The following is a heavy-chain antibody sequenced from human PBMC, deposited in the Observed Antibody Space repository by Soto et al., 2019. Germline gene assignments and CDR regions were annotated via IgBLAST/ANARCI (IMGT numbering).Heavy chain of an antibody. CDR3: ASSGASSSSWYYFDY. V-gene: IGHV5-51*01. Sequence: PGESLKISCKGSGYSFTSYWIGWVRQMPGKGLEWMGIIYPGDSDTRYSPSLQGQVTISADKSISTAYLQWSSLKASDTAMYYCASSGASSSSWYYFDYWGQGTLVTVSS. CDR1: GYSFTSYW. D-gene: IGHD6-13*01. J-gene: IGHJ4*02. CDR2: IYPGDSDT.